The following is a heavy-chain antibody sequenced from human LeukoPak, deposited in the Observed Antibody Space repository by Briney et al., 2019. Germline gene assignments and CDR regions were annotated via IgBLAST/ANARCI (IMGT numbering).Heavy chain of an antibody. V-gene: IGHV4-4*07. CDR1: GGSISSYY. J-gene: IGHJ4*02. D-gene: IGHD6-19*01. CDR3: ARGIAVAGPVDY. Sequence: SETLSLTCTVSGGSISSYYWSWIRQPAGKGLEWIGRIYTSGSTNYNPSLKSRVTISVDTSKNQFSLKLSSVTAADTAVYYCARGIAVAGPVDYWGQGTLVTVSS. CDR2: IYTSGST.